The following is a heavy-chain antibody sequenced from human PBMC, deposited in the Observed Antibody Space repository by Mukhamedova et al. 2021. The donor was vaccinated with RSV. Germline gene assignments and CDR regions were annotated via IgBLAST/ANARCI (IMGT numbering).Heavy chain of an antibody. V-gene: IGHV3-33*01. CDR3: ARDGANAYFDI. Sequence: TFSSYGMHWVRQTPGKGLEWVAVIWYDGSNKYYADSVKGRFTISRDDSKNTLYLQMNSLRAEDTAVYYCARDGANAYFDIWGQGT. D-gene: IGHD3-16*01. J-gene: IGHJ3*02. CDR1: TFSSYG. CDR2: IWYDGSNK.